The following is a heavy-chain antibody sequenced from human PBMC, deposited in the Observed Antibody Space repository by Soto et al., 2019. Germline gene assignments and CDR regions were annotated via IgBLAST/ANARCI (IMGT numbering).Heavy chain of an antibody. CDR1: GFTLSGYA. D-gene: IGHD6-6*01. Sequence: EVQLAESGGGLAQPGGSLRLSCAASGFTLSGYAMDWVRQAPGKGLEYVSGISSNGVGTYYASSVQGRFTISRDNSKNTVYLQMGSLRPEDMAVYYCARRARPDFYYMDVWGKGTPVTVSS. V-gene: IGHV3-64*01. CDR2: ISSNGVGT. CDR3: ARRARPDFYYMDV. J-gene: IGHJ6*03.